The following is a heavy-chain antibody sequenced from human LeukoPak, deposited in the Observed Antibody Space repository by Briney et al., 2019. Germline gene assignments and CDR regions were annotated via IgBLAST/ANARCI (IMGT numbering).Heavy chain of an antibody. CDR3: ARSNSYGPGTHYLHH. J-gene: IGHJ4*02. CDR1: GGSISSYY. D-gene: IGHD3-10*01. CDR2: INRDGSS. Sequence: PSETLSLTCSVSGGSISSYYWSWVRQPPGKGLEWIGEINRDGSSYNNPSLKSRVTISIDTPKNQFSLRLSSVTAADTGVYYCARSNSYGPGTHYLHHWGQGTLVTVSS. V-gene: IGHV4-34*01.